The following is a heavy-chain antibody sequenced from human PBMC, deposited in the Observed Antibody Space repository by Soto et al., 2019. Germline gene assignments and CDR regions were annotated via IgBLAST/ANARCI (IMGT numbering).Heavy chain of an antibody. CDR1: GVAFSTYA. Sequence: WGSLTLSCAASGVAFSTYAMTWVRQAPGKGLEWVSVISDSVGSSYYAASVKGRLTISRDNSKNTLYLQMNGLRAEDTALYYCAQVTNRAAAGRYEIYKYGMDVWGQGTPVTVSS. CDR2: ISDSVGSS. J-gene: IGHJ6*02. D-gene: IGHD6-13*01. CDR3: AQVTNRAAAGRYEIYKYGMDV. V-gene: IGHV3-23*01.